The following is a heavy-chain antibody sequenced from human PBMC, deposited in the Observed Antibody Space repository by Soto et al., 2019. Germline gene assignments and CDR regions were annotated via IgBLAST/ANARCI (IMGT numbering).Heavy chain of an antibody. D-gene: IGHD3-22*01. V-gene: IGHV4-59*01. Sequence: SESRSRTCTVAAGCLSGYFWSWIRQPPGKGLEWIGYIYYSGSTNYTPSLKRRLTTSVSTTKSKISLKLRYVSVTDTAVHSCAREMYSSGYSPLGHWGRVTVVT. CDR1: AGCLSGYF. CDR2: IYYSGST. CDR3: AREMYSSGYSPLGH. J-gene: IGHJ1*01.